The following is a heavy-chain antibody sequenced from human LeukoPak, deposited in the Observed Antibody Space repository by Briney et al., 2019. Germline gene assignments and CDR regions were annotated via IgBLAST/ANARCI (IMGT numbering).Heavy chain of an antibody. CDR3: AKDPSGDSFGSYGLDV. V-gene: IGHV3-30*18. CDR2: ISYDGSNK. CDR1: GFRFDTYG. Sequence: GGSLRLSCAASGFRFDTYGMHWVRQAPGKGLEWVAVISYDGSNKYYAASVKGRFTISRDNSKNTLYLQMNSRRPEDTAVYYCAKDPSGDSFGSYGLDVWGQGTTVTVSS. J-gene: IGHJ6*02. D-gene: IGHD5-18*01.